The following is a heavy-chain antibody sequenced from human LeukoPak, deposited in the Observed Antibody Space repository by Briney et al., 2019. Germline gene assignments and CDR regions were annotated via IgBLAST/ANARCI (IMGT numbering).Heavy chain of an antibody. D-gene: IGHD2-2*01. V-gene: IGHV1-69*13. J-gene: IGHJ4*02. CDR2: IIPIFGTA. CDR1: GGTFSSYA. CDR3: ARDCSSTSCSRDY. Sequence: SAKVSCKASGGTFSSYAISWVRQAPGQGLEWMGGIIPIFGTANYAQKFQGRVTITADESTSTAYMELSSLRSEDTAVYYCARDCSSTSCSRDYWGQGTLVTVSS.